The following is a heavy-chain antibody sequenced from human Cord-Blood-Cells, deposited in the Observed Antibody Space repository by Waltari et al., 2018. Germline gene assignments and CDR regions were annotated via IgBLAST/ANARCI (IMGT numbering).Heavy chain of an antibody. CDR2: ISGSGGST. D-gene: IGHD3-10*01. CDR1: GFTFSSYA. Sequence: EVQLLESGGGLVQPGGSLRLSCAASGFTFSSYAMSWVRQAPGKGLGWVSAISGSGGSTYYADSVKGRFTISRDNSKNTLYLQMNSLRAEDTAVYYCAKDPAYYYGSGSYGDWGQGTLVTVSS. CDR3: AKDPAYYYGSGSYGD. J-gene: IGHJ4*02. V-gene: IGHV3-23*01.